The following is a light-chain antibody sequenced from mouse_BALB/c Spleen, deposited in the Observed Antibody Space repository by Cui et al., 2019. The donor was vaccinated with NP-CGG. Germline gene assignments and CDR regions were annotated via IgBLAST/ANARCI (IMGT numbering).Light chain of an antibody. CDR2: GTN. J-gene: IGLJ1*01. Sequence: QAVVTQESALTTSPGETVTLNCRSSTGAVTTSNYANWVQEKPDHLFTGLIGGTNNRAPGIPARFSGSLIGDKAALTITGPPTEDEAIYFCALWYSNHWVFGGGTKLTVL. V-gene: IGLV1*01. CDR1: TGAVTTSNY. CDR3: ALWYSNHWV.